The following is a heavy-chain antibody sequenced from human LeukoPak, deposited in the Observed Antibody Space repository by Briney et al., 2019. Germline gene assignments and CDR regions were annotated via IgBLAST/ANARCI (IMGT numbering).Heavy chain of an antibody. V-gene: IGHV3-48*01. Sequence: GGSLRLSWAASGFSFSSYSFNWVRQAPGKGLEWISYISSPTSNIHYADSVKGRFTISRDNAKNSLFLQMNSLRVDDTAVYYCAREGREYSYDYWGQGTLVTVSS. CDR2: ISSPTSNI. J-gene: IGHJ4*02. CDR3: AREGREYSYDY. CDR1: GFSFSSYS. D-gene: IGHD5-18*01.